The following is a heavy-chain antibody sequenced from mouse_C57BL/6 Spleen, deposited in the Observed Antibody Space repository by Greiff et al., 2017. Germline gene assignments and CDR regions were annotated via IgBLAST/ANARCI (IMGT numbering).Heavy chain of an antibody. Sequence: EVKVEESGGGLVKPGGSLKLSCAASGFTFSSYAMSWVRQTPEKRLEWVATISDGGSYTYYPDNVKGRFTISRDNAKNNLYLQMSHLKSEDTAMYYCARDRGYYGYPFAYWGQGALVTVSA. V-gene: IGHV5-4*01. CDR3: ARDRGYYGYPFAY. J-gene: IGHJ3*01. CDR1: GFTFSSYA. CDR2: ISDGGSYT. D-gene: IGHD2-2*01.